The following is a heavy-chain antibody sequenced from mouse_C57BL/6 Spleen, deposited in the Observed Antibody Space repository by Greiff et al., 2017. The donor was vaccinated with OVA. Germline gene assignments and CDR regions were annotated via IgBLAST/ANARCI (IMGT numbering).Heavy chain of an antibody. V-gene: IGHV3-6*01. CDR3: AREGTVGFAY. D-gene: IGHD3-3*01. Sequence: EVKLMESGPGLVKPSQSLSLTCSVTGYSITSGYYWNWIRQFPGNKLEWMGYISYDGSNNYNPSLKNRISITRYTSKNQFFLKLNSVTTEDTATYYCAREGTVGFAYWGQGTLVTVSA. J-gene: IGHJ3*01. CDR2: ISYDGSN. CDR1: GYSITSGYY.